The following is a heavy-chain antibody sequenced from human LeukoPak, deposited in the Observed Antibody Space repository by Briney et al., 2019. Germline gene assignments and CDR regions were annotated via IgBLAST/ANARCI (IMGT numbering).Heavy chain of an antibody. D-gene: IGHD6-13*01. CDR2: IRQDGGEK. J-gene: IGHJ4*01. CDR3: ARDGTAAGLYFDL. V-gene: IGHV3-7*01. Sequence: GGSLRLSCAVSGFTSSDYWMNWVRQAPGKGLEWVASIRQDGGEKSYVDSVKGRFTISRDNTKRSLYLQMSSLRAEDTAVYYCARDGTAAGLYFDLWGQGTLVTVSS. CDR1: GFTSSDYW.